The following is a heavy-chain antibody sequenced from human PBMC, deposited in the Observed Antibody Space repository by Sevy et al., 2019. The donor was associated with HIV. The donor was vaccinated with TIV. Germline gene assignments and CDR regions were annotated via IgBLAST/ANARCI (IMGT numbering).Heavy chain of an antibody. Sequence: GGSLRLSCAASGFTFSKYSMSWVRQPPGKGLEWVSTLSFGCGEMNHADSVKGRFTISRDNSKNSLYLQMNNLRAEDTAGYYCAREGCTKPHDYWGQGTLVTVSS. CDR3: AREGCTKPHDY. D-gene: IGHD2-8*01. V-gene: IGHV3-23*01. J-gene: IGHJ4*02. CDR2: LSFGCGEM. CDR1: GFTFSKYS.